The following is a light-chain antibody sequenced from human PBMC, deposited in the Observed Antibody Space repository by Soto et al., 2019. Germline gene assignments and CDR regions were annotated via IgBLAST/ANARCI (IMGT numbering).Light chain of an antibody. CDR1: SGSIATNS. V-gene: IGLV6-57*04. CDR2: GGN. CDR3: QSSATNNYVV. Sequence: NFMLTQPHSVSGSPGKTVAISCTRSSGSIATNSVQWYQQRPGSAPTIVIFGGNQRPSGVSDRFSASIDSSSNSASLTLSGLQTDDEDDYYCQSSATNNYVVFGGGTKVTVL. J-gene: IGLJ2*01.